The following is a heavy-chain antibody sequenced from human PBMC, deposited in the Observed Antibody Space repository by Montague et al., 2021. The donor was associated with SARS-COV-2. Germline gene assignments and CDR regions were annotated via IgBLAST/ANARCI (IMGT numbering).Heavy chain of an antibody. CDR3: ARGRFYYDSGELGS. J-gene: IGHJ5*02. CDR1: GGSTNNYY. Sequence: ETLSLTCTVSGGSTNNYYWSWIRQPAGKGLEWIGRIHASGIGTYNPSLETRVTMSVDTSKNQFSLKLSSVTAADTAVYYCARGRFYYDSGELGSWGQGTLVTVSS. CDR2: IHASGIG. V-gene: IGHV4-4*07. D-gene: IGHD3-22*01.